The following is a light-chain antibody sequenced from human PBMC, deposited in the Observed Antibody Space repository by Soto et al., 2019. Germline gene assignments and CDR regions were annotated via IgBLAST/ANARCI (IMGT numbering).Light chain of an antibody. CDR1: ALPKQY. CDR2: KDN. J-gene: IGLJ2*01. V-gene: IGLV3-25*03. CDR3: QSADSSHTSVV. Sequence: SYELTQPPSVSVSPGQTARITCSGDALPKQYAYWYQQKPGQAPVLVIYKDNERPSGIPERFSGSSSGTTVTLTISGVQAEDEADYYCQSADSSHTSVVFGGGTKVNVL.